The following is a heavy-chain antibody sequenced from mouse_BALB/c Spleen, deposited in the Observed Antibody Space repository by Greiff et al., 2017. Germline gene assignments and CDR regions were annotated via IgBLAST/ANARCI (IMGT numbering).Heavy chain of an antibody. CDR2: IYWDDDK. D-gene: IGHD2-10*01. CDR1: GFSLSTSGMG. Sequence: QVTLKESGPGILQPSQTLSLTCSFSGFSLSTSGMGVSWIRQPSGKGLEWLAHIYWDDDKRYNPSLKSRLTISKDTSRNQVFLKITSVDTADTATYYCARRGGAYYGKGYWYFDVWGAGTTVTVSS. CDR3: ARRGGAYYGKGYWYFDV. J-gene: IGHJ1*01. V-gene: IGHV8-12*01.